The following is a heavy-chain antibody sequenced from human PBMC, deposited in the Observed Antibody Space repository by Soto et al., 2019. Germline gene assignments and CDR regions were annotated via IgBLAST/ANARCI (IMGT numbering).Heavy chain of an antibody. D-gene: IGHD4-17*01. CDR3: ARAYGDFFDY. CDR1: NGSFSGYS. CDR2: IKHSGST. Sequence: SETLSLTCAVYNGSFSGYSWNWIRQAPGEGLEWIGEIKHSGSTNYNPSLKSRVIILLDMSKNQLSLKLSSVTAADRAVYYCARAYGDFFDYSGHGTLITVSS. J-gene: IGHJ4*01. V-gene: IGHV4-34*01.